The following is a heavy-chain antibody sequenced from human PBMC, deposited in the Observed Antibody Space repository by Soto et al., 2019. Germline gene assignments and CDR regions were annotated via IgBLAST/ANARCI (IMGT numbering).Heavy chain of an antibody. V-gene: IGHV3-23*01. CDR1: GFTFSSYA. CDR3: AKLVDYSTYLGGGTTYNCDL. J-gene: IGHJ2*01. D-gene: IGHD4-4*01. Sequence: EVQLLESGGGLVQPGGSLRLSCAASGFTFSSYAMSWVRQAPGKGLEWVSAISCSGGSTYYADSVKGRFTISRDNSKNSLDLQMNSRRAEDTAVYYCAKLVDYSTYLGGGTTYNCDLWGRGTLVPVPS. CDR2: ISCSGGST.